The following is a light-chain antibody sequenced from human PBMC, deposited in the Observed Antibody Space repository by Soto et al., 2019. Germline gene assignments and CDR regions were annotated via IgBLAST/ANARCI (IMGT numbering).Light chain of an antibody. CDR2: RNN. Sequence: QSVLTQPPSASGSPGQSVTISCTGTSSDVGGYNHVSWYQQHPGTAPKLLIYRNNQRPSGVPDRFSGSKSGTSASLAISGLRSEDEADYYCAAWDDSLSAVVFGGGTKLTVL. CDR1: SSDVGGYNH. J-gene: IGLJ2*01. CDR3: AAWDDSLSAVV. V-gene: IGLV1-47*01.